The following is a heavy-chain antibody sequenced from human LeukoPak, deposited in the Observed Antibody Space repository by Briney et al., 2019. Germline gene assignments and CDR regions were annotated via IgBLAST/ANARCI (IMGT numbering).Heavy chain of an antibody. CDR3: ARSSITGPSFDY. CDR1: GGSISSHY. D-gene: IGHD1-7*01. V-gene: IGHV4-59*11. CDR2: IYYSGST. Sequence: SETLSLTCTVSGGSISSHYWSWIRQPPGKGLEWIGYIYYSGSTNYNPSLKSRVTISVDTSKNQFSLKLSSVTAADTAVYYCARSSITGPSFDYWGQGTLVTVS. J-gene: IGHJ4*02.